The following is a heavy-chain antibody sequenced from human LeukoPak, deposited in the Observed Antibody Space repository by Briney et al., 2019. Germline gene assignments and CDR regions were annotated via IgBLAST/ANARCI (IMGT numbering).Heavy chain of an antibody. CDR3: ARVNSLLASSWGL. CDR2: IKQDGSEK. V-gene: IGHV3-7*01. D-gene: IGHD6-13*01. Sequence: GGSLRLSCVGSGFTFNSYWMGWVRQAPGKGLEWVANIKQDGSEKYYVDSVKGRFTISRDNAKTSLYLQMNSLRSEDTALYYCARVNSLLASSWGLWGQGTLVTVSS. CDR1: GFTFNSYW. J-gene: IGHJ4*02.